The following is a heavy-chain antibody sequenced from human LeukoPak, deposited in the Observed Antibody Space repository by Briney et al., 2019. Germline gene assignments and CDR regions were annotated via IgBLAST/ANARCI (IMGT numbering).Heavy chain of an antibody. CDR2: INPDGSTI. D-gene: IGHD2-8*02. V-gene: IGHV3-74*01. Sequence: GGSLRLSCAASGFTFSNYWVHWVRQAPGKGLVWVSRINPDGSTINYADSVKGRFTISRDNAKNTLYLQMNSLRADDTAVYYCARDATPDGVVLDYWGQGALVTVSS. CDR3: ARDATPDGVVLDY. J-gene: IGHJ4*02. CDR1: GFTFSNYW.